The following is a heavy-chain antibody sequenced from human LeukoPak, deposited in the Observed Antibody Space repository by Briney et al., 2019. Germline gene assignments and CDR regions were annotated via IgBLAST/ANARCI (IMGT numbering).Heavy chain of an antibody. Sequence: SGPTLANPTDPLTLTCTVSGFSLSTARMGVSWIRQPPVKALEWPAHIFPHEGKSYRTSLKSRLSISKDTSKSQVVLTMTNMDPVDTARYYCARIADDFWSGYYLNWFDPWGQGTLVTVSS. V-gene: IGHV2-26*01. CDR1: GFSLSTARMG. J-gene: IGHJ5*02. CDR2: IFPHEGK. CDR3: ARIADDFWSGYYLNWFDP. D-gene: IGHD3-3*01.